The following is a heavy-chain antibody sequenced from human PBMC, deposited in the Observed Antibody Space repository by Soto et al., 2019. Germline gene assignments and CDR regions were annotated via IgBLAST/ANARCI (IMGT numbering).Heavy chain of an antibody. CDR2: IYPGDSDT. V-gene: IGHV5-51*01. D-gene: IGHD6-19*01. Sequence: GESLKISCQGSGYSFTSYWIGWVRQTPGKGLEWMGMIYPGDSDTRYSPSFQGQVTISADKSISAAFLQWSSLKASDTAMYYCGRPFYSSGWYEYWGQGTRVTVSS. J-gene: IGHJ4*02. CDR1: GYSFTSYW. CDR3: GRPFYSSGWYEY.